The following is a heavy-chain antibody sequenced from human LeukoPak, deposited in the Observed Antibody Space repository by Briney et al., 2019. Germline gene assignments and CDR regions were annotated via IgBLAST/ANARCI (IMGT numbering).Heavy chain of an antibody. CDR3: AETSYYYYGMDV. CDR2: ISAYNGNT. CDR1: GYTFTSYG. J-gene: IGHJ6*02. Sequence: ASVKVSCKASGYTFTSYGNSWVRQAPGQGLEWMGWISAYNGNTNYAQKLQGRVTMTTDTSTSTAYMELRSLRSDDTAVYYCAETSYYYYGMDVWGQGTTVTVSS. V-gene: IGHV1-18*01.